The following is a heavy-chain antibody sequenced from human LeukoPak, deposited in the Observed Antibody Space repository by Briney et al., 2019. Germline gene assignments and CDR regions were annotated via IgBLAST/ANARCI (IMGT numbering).Heavy chain of an antibody. CDR3: ARSRGSGSCYYYGMDV. CDR1: GFTFSSYA. CDR2: ISYDGSSK. J-gene: IGHJ6*02. V-gene: IGHV3-30*04. Sequence: GRSLRLSCAASGFTFSSYAMHWVRQAPGKGLEWVAVISYDGSSKYYADSVKGRFTISRDNSKNTLYLQMNSLRAEDTAVYYCARSRGSGSCYYYGMDVWGQGTTVTVSS. D-gene: IGHD3-10*01.